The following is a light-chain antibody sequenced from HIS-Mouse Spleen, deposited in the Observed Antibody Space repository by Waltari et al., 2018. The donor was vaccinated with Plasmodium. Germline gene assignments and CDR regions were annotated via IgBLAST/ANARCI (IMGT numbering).Light chain of an antibody. Sequence: AIRMTHSPSSFPASTGDRVTITCRASQVISSYLAWYQQNPGKAPKLMIYAASTLQSGVPSRFSGSGSGTDFTLTISCLQSEDFATYYCQQYYSYPFTFGPGTKVDIK. CDR1: QVISSY. J-gene: IGKJ3*01. V-gene: IGKV1-8*01. CDR2: AAS. CDR3: QQYYSYPFT.